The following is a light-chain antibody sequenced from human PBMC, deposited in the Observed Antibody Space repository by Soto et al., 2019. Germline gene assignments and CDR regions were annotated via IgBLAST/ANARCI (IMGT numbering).Light chain of an antibody. V-gene: IGLV2-14*03. J-gene: IGLJ1*01. CDR2: DVT. CDR3: SSYTSSSARKYV. Sequence: QYALTQPASVSGSPGQSITISCTGDSSDVGGYNYVSWYQQHPGKAPKVMIYDVTNRPSGVSSRFSGSKSGNTASLTISGLQAEDEADYYCSSYTSSSARKYVFGTGTKLTVL. CDR1: SSDVGGYNY.